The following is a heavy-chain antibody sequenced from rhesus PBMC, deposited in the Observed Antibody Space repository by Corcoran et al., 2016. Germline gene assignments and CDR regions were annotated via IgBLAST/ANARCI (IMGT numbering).Heavy chain of an antibody. J-gene: IGHJ6*01. CDR3: ARAGGQLGYGLDS. CDR2: NYGSSTST. V-gene: IGHV4S10*01. CDR1: GGFISDSYR. Sequence: QVQLQESGPGVVKPSETLSLTCAVSGGFISDSYRWSWIRQPPGKGLEWIGYNYGSSTSTNYNPSLKSRVTISKDTSKNQFSLKLSSVTAADTAVYYCARAGGQLGYGLDSWGQGVVITVSS. D-gene: IGHD6-25*01.